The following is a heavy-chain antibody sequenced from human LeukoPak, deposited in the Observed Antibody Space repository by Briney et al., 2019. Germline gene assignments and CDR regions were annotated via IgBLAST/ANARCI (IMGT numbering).Heavy chain of an antibody. J-gene: IGHJ4*02. D-gene: IGHD3-3*01. CDR3: TTDPFEVVSILNDY. CDR2: IKSKTDGGTT. Sequence: GGSLTLPCAASEFAFRKAWVSWVRRATGKGLEWVGRIKSKTDGGTTDYAAPVKGRFTISRDDSKNTLYLQMNSLKTEDTAVYYCTTDPFEVVSILNDYWGQGTLVTVSS. V-gene: IGHV3-15*01. CDR1: EFAFRKAW.